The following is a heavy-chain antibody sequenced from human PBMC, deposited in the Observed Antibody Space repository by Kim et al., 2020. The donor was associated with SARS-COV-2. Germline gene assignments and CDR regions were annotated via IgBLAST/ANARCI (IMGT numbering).Heavy chain of an antibody. J-gene: IGHJ6*02. CDR2: A. CDR3: ARQQSPPCMDV. Sequence: ANYARKFQGRVTITADESTSTAYMELSSLRSEDTAVYYCARQQSPPCMDVWGQGTTVTVSS. V-gene: IGHV1-69*01.